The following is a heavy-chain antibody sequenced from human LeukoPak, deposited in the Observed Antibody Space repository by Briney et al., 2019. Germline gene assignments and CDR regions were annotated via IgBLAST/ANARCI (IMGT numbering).Heavy chain of an antibody. J-gene: IGHJ4*02. CDR3: ARDVDQGSS. CDR2: IRIKVYGATT. V-gene: IGHV3-49*04. CDR1: GFIFGDYA. Sequence: PGGSLRLSCTASGFIFGDYAMSWVRQAPGKGLEWVGFIRIKVYGATTEYAASVKGRFTISRDDSTSITYLQVNSLKTEDTAVYYCARDVDQGSSWGQGTLVTVSS. D-gene: IGHD6-13*01.